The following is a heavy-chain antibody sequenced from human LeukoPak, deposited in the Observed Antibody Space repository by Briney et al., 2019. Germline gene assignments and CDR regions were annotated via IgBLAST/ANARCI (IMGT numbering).Heavy chain of an antibody. CDR2: INTNTGNP. CDR3: ARVFRYGYAGWFDP. Sequence: GASVKVSCKASGYTFTSYGISWVRQAPGQGLEWMGWINTNTGNPAYAQGFTGRFVFSLDTSVSTAYLQISSLKAEDTAVYYCARVFRYGYAGWFDPWGQGTLVTVSS. CDR1: GYTFTSYG. D-gene: IGHD5-18*01. V-gene: IGHV7-4-1*02. J-gene: IGHJ5*02.